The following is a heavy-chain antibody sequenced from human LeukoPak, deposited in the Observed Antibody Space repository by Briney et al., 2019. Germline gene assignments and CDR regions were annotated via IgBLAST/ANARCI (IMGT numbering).Heavy chain of an antibody. CDR2: LSPTSGNT. Sequence: AASVKVSCKASGYTFTTYDINWVRQAPGQGLEWLGWLSPTSGNTGYAQKLQGRVTMTTDTSTSTAYMELRSLRSDDTAVYYCAREETTVVTPGGYFDYWGQGTLVTVSS. CDR1: GYTFTTYD. J-gene: IGHJ4*02. V-gene: IGHV1-18*01. CDR3: AREETTVVTPGGYFDY. D-gene: IGHD4-23*01.